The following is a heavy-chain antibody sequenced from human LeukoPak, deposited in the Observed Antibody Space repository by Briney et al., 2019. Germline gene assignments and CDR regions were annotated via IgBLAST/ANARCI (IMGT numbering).Heavy chain of an antibody. CDR3: ARAPYYYDSSGYYYEM. V-gene: IGHV3-53*01. Sequence: PGGSLRLSCSASGFTVSSNYMSWVRQAPGKGLEWVSVIYSGGSTYYADSVKGRFTISRDNSKNTLYLQMNSLRAEDTAVYYCARAPYYYDSSGYYYEMWGQGTLVTVSS. CDR1: GFTVSSNY. J-gene: IGHJ4*02. D-gene: IGHD3-22*01. CDR2: IYSGGST.